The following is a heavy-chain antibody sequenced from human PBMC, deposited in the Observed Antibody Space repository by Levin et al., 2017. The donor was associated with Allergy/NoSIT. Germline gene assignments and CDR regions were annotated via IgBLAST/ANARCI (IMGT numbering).Heavy chain of an antibody. CDR1: GFTFSSYA. D-gene: IGHD6-19*01. CDR2: ISGSGGST. V-gene: IGHV3-23*01. J-gene: IGHJ2*01. Sequence: QTGGSLRLSCAASGFTFSSYAMSWVRQAPGKGLEWVSTISGSGGSTYYADSVKGRFTISRDNSKNTAYLQMHSLRVEDTAVYYCANRGPGGGWSDWYFDLWGRGTLVTVSS. CDR3: ANRGPGGGWSDWYFDL.